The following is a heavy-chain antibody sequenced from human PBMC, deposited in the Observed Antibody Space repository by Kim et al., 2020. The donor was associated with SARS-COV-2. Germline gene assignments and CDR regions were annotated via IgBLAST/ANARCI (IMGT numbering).Heavy chain of an antibody. V-gene: IGHV3-23*01. Sequence: GSLRLSCAASGFTFSSYAMSWVRQAPGKGLEWVSAISGSGGSTYYADSVKGRFTISRDNSKNTLYLQMNSLRAEDTAVYYCAKAATYYGAQARHFDYWGQGTLVTVSS. CDR1: GFTFSSYA. CDR2: ISGSGGST. D-gene: IGHD4-17*01. CDR3: AKAATYYGAQARHFDY. J-gene: IGHJ4*02.